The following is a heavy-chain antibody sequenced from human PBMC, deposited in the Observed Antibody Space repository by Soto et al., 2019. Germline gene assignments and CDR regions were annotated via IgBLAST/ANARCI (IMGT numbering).Heavy chain of an antibody. V-gene: IGHV1-18*04. D-gene: IGHD5-12*01. CDR2: ISAYNGNT. Sequence: QVQLVQSGAEVKKPGASVKVSCKASGYTFTSYGISWVRQAPGPGLAWMGWISAYNGNTNYAQKLQGRGTMTTDTSTSTAYMELRSLRSDDTAVYYCARDLGGYDSVGALGYWGQGTLVTVSS. J-gene: IGHJ4*02. CDR1: GYTFTSYG. CDR3: ARDLGGYDSVGALGY.